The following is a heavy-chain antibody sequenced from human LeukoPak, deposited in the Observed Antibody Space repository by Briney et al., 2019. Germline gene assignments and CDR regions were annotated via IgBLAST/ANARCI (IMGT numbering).Heavy chain of an antibody. V-gene: IGHV1-18*01. CDR1: GGTFSNCA. Sequence: ASVKVSCTTSGGTFSNCAISWVRQAPGQGLEWMGWITAYNGNRLYAQRFQGRITLTTDTSTGTSYMELRSLEYDDTAIYYCARDNDKVVDHWGQGALVTVSS. J-gene: IGHJ4*01. D-gene: IGHD1-1*01. CDR2: ITAYNGNR. CDR3: ARDNDKVVDH.